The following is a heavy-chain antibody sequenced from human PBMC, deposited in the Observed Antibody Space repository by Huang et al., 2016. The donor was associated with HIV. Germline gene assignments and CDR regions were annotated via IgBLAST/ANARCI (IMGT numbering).Heavy chain of an antibody. D-gene: IGHD6-6*01. CDR3: ARRFSSSSGYFDY. V-gene: IGHV5-51*01. J-gene: IGHJ4*02. Sequence: VQLVQSGAEVKKPGESLKISCQGSGYSFSSYWIAWVRQMPGQGLEWRVIIFPDDSENTYSPSFEGQVTVSADKSIGTAYLQWSSLKASDTALYYCARRFSSSSGYFDYWGQGSLVTVSS. CDR1: GYSFSSYW. CDR2: IFPDDSEN.